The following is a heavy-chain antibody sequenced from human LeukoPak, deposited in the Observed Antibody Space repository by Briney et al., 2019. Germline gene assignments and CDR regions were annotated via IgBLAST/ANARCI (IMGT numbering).Heavy chain of an antibody. CDR3: ARDGAYYGMDV. CDR2: IWYDGSNK. V-gene: IGHV3-33*01. J-gene: IGHJ6*02. CDR1: GFTFSSYG. D-gene: IGHD4/OR15-4a*01. Sequence: GGSLRLSCXXSGFTFSSYGMHWVRQAPGKGLEWVAVIWYDGSNKYYADSVKGRFTISRDNSKNTLYLQMNSLRAEDTAVYYCARDGAYYGMDVWGQGTTVTVSS.